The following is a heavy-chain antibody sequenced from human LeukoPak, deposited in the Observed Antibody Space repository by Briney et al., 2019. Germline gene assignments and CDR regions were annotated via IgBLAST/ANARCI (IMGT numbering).Heavy chain of an antibody. CDR2: ISSSSSTI. J-gene: IGHJ4*02. D-gene: IGHD2-2*01. V-gene: IGHV3-48*02. Sequence: GGSLRLSCAASGFTFSSYSMNWVRQAPGKGLEWVSYISSSSSTIYHADSVKGRFTISRDNAKNSLYLQMNSLRDEDTAVYYCAGGPYCSSTSCRGYFDYWGQGTLVTVSS. CDR1: GFTFSSYS. CDR3: AGGPYCSSTSCRGYFDY.